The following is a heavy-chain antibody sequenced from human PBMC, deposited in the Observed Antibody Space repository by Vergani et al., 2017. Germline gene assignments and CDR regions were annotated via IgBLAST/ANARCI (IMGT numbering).Heavy chain of an antibody. CDR3: AKDWGYSSGWYVHYGMDV. Sequence: EVQLVESGGGLVQPGRSLRLSCAASGFTFDDYAMHWVRQAPGKGLEWVSGISWNSGSIGYADSVKGRFTISRDNAKNTLYLQMNCLRAEDTAVYYCAKDWGYSSGWYVHYGMDVWSQGSTVTVSS. J-gene: IGHJ6*02. V-gene: IGHV3-9*01. CDR2: ISWNSGSI. D-gene: IGHD6-19*01. CDR1: GFTFDDYA.